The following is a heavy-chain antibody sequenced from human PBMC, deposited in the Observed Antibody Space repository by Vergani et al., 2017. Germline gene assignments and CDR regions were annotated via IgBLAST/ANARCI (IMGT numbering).Heavy chain of an antibody. CDR3: VRGVRATIYNWFDP. J-gene: IGHJ5*01. V-gene: IGHV3-7*01. D-gene: IGHD5-24*01. Sequence: EVLLVESGGDLVQPGGSLRLSCEASGFNFQIYWMGWVRQTAEKGLEWVANIKQDGSEDYYVDSVKGRFTITRDNAKKFIYLQMNSLRADDTAVYYCVRGVRATIYNWFDPWGQGTRVTVSS. CDR2: IKQDGSED. CDR1: GFNFQIYW.